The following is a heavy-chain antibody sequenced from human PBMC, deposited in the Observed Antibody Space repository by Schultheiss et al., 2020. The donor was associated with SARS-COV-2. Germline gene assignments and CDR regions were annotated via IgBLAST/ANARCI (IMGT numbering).Heavy chain of an antibody. D-gene: IGHD3-3*01. Sequence: ASVKVSCKASGYTFTSYGISWVRQAPGQGLEWMGWISAYSGGTNYAQKLQGRVTMTRDTSISTAYMELSRLRSDDTAVYYCARQVGLITIFGLDPWGQGTLVTVSS. CDR2: ISAYSGGT. J-gene: IGHJ5*02. CDR3: ARQVGLITIFGLDP. CDR1: GYTFTSYG. V-gene: IGHV1-18*01.